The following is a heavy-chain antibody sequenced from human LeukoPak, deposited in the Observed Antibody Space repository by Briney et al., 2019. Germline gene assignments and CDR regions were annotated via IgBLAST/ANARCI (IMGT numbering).Heavy chain of an antibody. V-gene: IGHV3-7*01. Sequence: PGGSLRLSCAASGFTFTNYWMSWVRQAPGKGLEWVANIKQDGSEKYYVDSVRGRFTISRDNVENSLHLQMNSLRAEDTAVYYCVRDGGRYSYASDWGQGTMVIVSS. CDR3: VRDGGRYSYASD. J-gene: IGHJ3*01. CDR1: GFTFTNYW. CDR2: IKQDGSEK. D-gene: IGHD5-18*01.